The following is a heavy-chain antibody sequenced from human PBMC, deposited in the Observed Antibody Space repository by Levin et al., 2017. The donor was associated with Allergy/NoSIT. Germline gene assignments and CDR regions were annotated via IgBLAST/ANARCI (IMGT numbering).Heavy chain of an antibody. D-gene: IGHD6-19*01. CDR1: GFTFSSYW. V-gene: IGHV3-7*01. CDR3: ARDRDSSGWEGDFDY. CDR2: IKQDGSEK. Sequence: GGSLRLSCAASGFTFSSYWMSWVRQAPGKGLEWVANIKQDGSEKYYVDSVKGRFTISRDNAKNSLYLQMNSLRAEDTAVYYCARDRDSSGWEGDFDYWGQGTLVTVSS. J-gene: IGHJ4*02.